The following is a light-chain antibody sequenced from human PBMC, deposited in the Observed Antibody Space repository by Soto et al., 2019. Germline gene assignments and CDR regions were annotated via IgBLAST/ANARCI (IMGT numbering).Light chain of an antibody. J-gene: IGKJ4*01. Sequence: EMVLTQSPATLSLSPGERAILSCRASQSVGNHLAWYQQKPGQAPRLLIYDASNRATGVPDRFSGRGSATDFTLTISGLEPDDFAVYYCQQRDIWPLTFGGGTKLDIK. CDR3: QQRDIWPLT. CDR2: DAS. CDR1: QSVGNH. V-gene: IGKV3-11*01.